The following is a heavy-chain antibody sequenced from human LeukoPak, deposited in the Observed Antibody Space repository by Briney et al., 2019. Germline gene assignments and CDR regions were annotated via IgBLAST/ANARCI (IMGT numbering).Heavy chain of an antibody. V-gene: IGHV1-69*05. D-gene: IGHD3-22*01. Sequence: GASVNVSCTASGGTFSSYAISWVRQAPGQGLEWMGGIIPIFGTANYAQKFQGRVTITTDESTSTAYMELSSLRSEDTAVYYCASRPFYDSSGYYSPDTYWGQGTLVTVSS. CDR1: GGTFSSYA. CDR3: ASRPFYDSSGYYSPDTY. CDR2: IIPIFGTA. J-gene: IGHJ4*02.